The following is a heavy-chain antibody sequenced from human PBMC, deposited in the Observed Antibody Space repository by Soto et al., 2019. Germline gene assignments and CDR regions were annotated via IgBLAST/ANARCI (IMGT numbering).Heavy chain of an antibody. CDR1: GYTFTGYY. CDR2: INPNSGGT. CDR3: ARELPITGVRYGMDV. D-gene: IGHD3-10*01. Sequence: ASVKVSCKASGYTFTGYYMHWVRQAPGQGLEWMGWINPNSGGTNYAQKFQGWVTMTRDTSISTAYMELSRLRSDDTAVYYCARELPITGVRYGMDVWGHGTTVTVSS. J-gene: IGHJ6*02. V-gene: IGHV1-2*04.